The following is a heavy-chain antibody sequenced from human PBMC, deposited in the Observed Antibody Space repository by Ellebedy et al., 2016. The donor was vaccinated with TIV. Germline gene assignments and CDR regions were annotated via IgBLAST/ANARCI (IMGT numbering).Heavy chain of an antibody. D-gene: IGHD3-10*01. J-gene: IGHJ6*02. CDR1: GGSIRSGDYY. Sequence: MPSETLSLTCTVSGGSIRSGDYYWSWIRQLPGKGLEWIGYIYSSGNNFYNPSLRNRAIISMDTSKNQFSLTMTSVTAADTAVYFCGRDYESGTHRKYYYHGTDVWGQGTTVIVSS. V-gene: IGHV4-30-4*01. CDR3: GRDYESGTHRKYYYHGTDV. CDR2: IYSSGNN.